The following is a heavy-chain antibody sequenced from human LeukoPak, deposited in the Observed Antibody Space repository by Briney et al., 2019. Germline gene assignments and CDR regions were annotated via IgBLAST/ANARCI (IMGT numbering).Heavy chain of an antibody. J-gene: IGHJ4*02. CDR1: GSRFTSYW. D-gene: IGHD2-15*01. Sequence: GESLKISCKGSGSRFTSYWIGWVRQMPGKGLEWMGIIYPGDSDPRYSPSFQGQVTISADKSISTAYLQWSSLKASDTAMYYCARRYCSGGSCYYYFDYWGQGTLVTVSS. V-gene: IGHV5-51*01. CDR3: ARRYCSGGSCYYYFDY. CDR2: IYPGDSDP.